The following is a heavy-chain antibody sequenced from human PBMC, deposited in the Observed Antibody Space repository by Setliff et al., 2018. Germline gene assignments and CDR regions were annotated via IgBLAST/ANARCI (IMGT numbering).Heavy chain of an antibody. D-gene: IGHD2-2*01. CDR1: GNTFSDYG. V-gene: IGHV1-18*01. CDR2: ISAHTGNT. Sequence: ASVKVSCKTSGNTFSDYGIAWVRQAPGQGLEWMGWISAHTGNTFYSPKFHGRVTLTTDTSTSTAYMELRSLGSDDTAVYYCSRLVRFCIRTSCQRLSGGEFWGQGTLVTVSS. CDR3: SRLVRFCIRTSCQRLSGGEF. J-gene: IGHJ4*02.